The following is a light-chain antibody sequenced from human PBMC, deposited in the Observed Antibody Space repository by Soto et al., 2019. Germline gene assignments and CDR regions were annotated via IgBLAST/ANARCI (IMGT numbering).Light chain of an antibody. CDR2: GIS. V-gene: IGKV3-11*01. J-gene: IGKJ5*01. CDR1: QSVNSNY. Sequence: EIVMTQSPATLSLSPGESATLSCRASQSVNSNYLAWYQQHPGQPPRLLIYGISTRATGIPARFSGSGAGTDFTLTISSLEPEDSAVYYCQQRSNWPSITFGQGTRLEIK. CDR3: QQRSNWPSIT.